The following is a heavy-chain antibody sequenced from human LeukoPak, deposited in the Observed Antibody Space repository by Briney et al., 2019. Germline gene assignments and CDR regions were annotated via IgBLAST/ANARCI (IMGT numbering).Heavy chain of an antibody. CDR3: ARVGIVVVVPAPFDP. V-gene: IGHV1-2*02. CDR2: IDPNSGGT. CDR1: GYTFTGYY. J-gene: IGHJ5*02. Sequence: GASVKVSCKASGYTFTGYYMHWVRQAPGQGLEWMGWIDPNSGGTNYAQKFQGRVTMTRDTSISTAYMELSRLRSDDTAVYYCARVGIVVVVPAPFDPWGQGTLVTVSS. D-gene: IGHD2-15*01.